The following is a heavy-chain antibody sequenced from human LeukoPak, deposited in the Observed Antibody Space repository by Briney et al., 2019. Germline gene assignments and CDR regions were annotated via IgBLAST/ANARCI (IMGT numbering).Heavy chain of an antibody. D-gene: IGHD2-2*01. CDR3: ARVRVVWDDLYYYYYMDV. J-gene: IGHJ6*03. CDR1: GWSLSGYY. Sequence: ETLSLTCAVYGWSLSGYYWGWIRQPPGKGLEWIGKINHSGSSNYNPSIKSRVTISVDTSKNKFSLKLSSVTAVDTDVYYCARVRVVWDDLYYYYYMDVWGKGTTVTVSS. CDR2: INHSGSS. V-gene: IGHV4-34*01.